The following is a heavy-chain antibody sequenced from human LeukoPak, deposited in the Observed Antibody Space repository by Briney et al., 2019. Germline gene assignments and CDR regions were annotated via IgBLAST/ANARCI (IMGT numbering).Heavy chain of an antibody. Sequence: SEALSLTCTVSGGSISTYYWNWIRQPPGKGLEWIGYIYHSGSTNYNPSLQSRVTISVDTSKNQFSLNLNSVTAADTAVYYCARGGAARLHFQNWGQGTLVTVSS. CDR1: GGSISTYY. D-gene: IGHD6-6*01. V-gene: IGHV4-59*01. CDR2: IYHSGST. CDR3: ARGGAARLHFQN. J-gene: IGHJ1*01.